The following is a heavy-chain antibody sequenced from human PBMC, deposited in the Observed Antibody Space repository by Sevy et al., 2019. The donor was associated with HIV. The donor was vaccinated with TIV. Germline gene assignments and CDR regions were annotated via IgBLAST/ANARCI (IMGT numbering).Heavy chain of an antibody. V-gene: IGHV3-30*02. J-gene: IGHJ6*02. Sequence: GGSLRLSCAASGFRFNNFGMYWVRQAPGKGLEGVAFIRYDGINKYYVDSVKGRSTISRDNSKDTLYLEMKSLRLEDTAIYYCAKGGSGGIDHYGMDVWSQGTTVTVSS. CDR1: GFRFNNFG. CDR2: IRYDGINK. CDR3: AKGGSGGIDHYGMDV. D-gene: IGHD6-25*01.